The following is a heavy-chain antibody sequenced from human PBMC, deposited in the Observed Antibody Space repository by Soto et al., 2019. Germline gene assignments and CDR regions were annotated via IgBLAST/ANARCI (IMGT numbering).Heavy chain of an antibody. Sequence: ASVKVSCKVSGYTLTELSMHWVRQAPGKGLEWMGGFDPEDGETIYAQKFQGRVTMTEDTSTDTVYMELRSLGSDDTAVYYCARTRLDCRITSCYEYWGEGTLVTVSS. J-gene: IGHJ4*02. CDR3: ARTRLDCRITSCYEY. V-gene: IGHV1-24*01. CDR2: FDPEDGET. CDR1: GYTLTELS. D-gene: IGHD2-2*01.